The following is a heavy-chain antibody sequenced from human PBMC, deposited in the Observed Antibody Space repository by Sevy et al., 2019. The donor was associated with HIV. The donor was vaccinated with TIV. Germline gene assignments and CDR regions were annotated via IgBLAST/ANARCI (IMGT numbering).Heavy chain of an antibody. CDR2: IWYDGSNK. J-gene: IGHJ6*03. V-gene: IGHV3-33*06. Sequence: GGSLRLSCAASGFTFSSYGMHWVRQAPGKGLEWVAVIWYDGSNKYYADSVKGRFTISRDNSKNTLYLQMNGLRAEDTAVYYCAKVGGGMVYYYYYMDVWGKGTTVTVSS. D-gene: IGHD1-26*01. CDR1: GFTFSSYG. CDR3: AKVGGGMVYYYYYMDV.